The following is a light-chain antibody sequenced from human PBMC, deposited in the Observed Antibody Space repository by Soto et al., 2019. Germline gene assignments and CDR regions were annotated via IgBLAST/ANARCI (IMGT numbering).Light chain of an antibody. Sequence: DIQMTQSPSTLSASVGDTVIITCRASQTINRWLAWYQQKSGKAPKVLIYMASNLERGAPSRFSGSGSGTQFILTISHLQPDDFATYSCQQYLSSPWTFGPGTKVAIK. CDR1: QTINRW. CDR3: QQYLSSPWT. J-gene: IGKJ1*01. V-gene: IGKV1-5*03. CDR2: MAS.